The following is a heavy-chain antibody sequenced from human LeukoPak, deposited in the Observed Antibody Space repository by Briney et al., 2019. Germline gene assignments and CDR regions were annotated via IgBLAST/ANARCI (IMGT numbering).Heavy chain of an antibody. CDR2: VYDGGST. V-gene: IGHV4-39*07. Sequence: PSETLSLTCTVSGVSFSSSPYSWGWIRQPPGKGLEWIGSVYDGGSTFYSPSLKSRVTISLDSSKNQFSLKLTSVTAADTAVYYCAKTGSTIAARPPDYWGQGSLVTVSP. D-gene: IGHD6-6*01. J-gene: IGHJ4*02. CDR3: AKTGSTIAARPPDY. CDR1: GVSFSSSPYS.